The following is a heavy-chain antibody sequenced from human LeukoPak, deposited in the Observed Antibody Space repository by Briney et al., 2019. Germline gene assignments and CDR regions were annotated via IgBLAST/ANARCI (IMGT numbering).Heavy chain of an antibody. CDR1: GGSISSGNYY. J-gene: IGHJ3*02. CDR3: ARRSALDI. CDR2: IYTNGNT. V-gene: IGHV4-61*02. Sequence: SETLSLTCTVSGGSISSGNYYWSWIRQPAGKGLEWLGRIYTNGNTHYNPSLKSRVTISMDTSKNQFSLKLTSVTAADSAVYYCARRSALDIWGQGTKVAVSS.